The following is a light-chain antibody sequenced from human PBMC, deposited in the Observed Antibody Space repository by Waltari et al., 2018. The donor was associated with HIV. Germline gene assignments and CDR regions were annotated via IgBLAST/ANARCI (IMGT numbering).Light chain of an antibody. Sequence: EIVMTQSPATLSVSPGERVTVSCRASQTINTNLAWYQQKPGQAPRLLIYGASTRDTGIPARFSGGGSGTEFTLTISSLQPGDFATYYCQQYNSYPVTFGGGTKLEIK. J-gene: IGKJ4*01. CDR3: QQYNSYPVT. CDR1: QTINTN. V-gene: IGKV3-15*01. CDR2: GAS.